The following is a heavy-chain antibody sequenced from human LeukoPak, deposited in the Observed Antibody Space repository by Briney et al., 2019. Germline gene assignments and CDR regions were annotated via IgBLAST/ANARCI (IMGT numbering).Heavy chain of an antibody. V-gene: IGHV1-18*01. J-gene: IGHJ3*02. CDR1: GYTFTSYG. CDR3: ATRITMVRGVIPQGWEAFDI. D-gene: IGHD3-10*01. CDR2: ISAYNGNT. Sequence: ASVKVSSKASGYTFTSYGISWVRQAPGQGLEWMGWISAYNGNTNYAQKLQGRVTMTTDTSTSTAYMELRSLRSDDTAVYYCATRITMVRGVIPQGWEAFDIWGQGTMVTVSS.